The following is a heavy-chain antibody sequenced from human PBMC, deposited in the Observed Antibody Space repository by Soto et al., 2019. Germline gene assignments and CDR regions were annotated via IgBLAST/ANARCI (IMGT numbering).Heavy chain of an antibody. CDR1: GFTFSSYD. D-gene: IGHD3-22*01. V-gene: IGHV3-13*01. J-gene: IGHJ3*02. CDR2: IGTAGDT. CDR3: AREGHYDSSGYYSDAFDI. Sequence: GGSLRLSCAASGFTFSSYDMHWVRQATGKGLEWVSAIGTAGDTYYPGSVKGRFTISRENAKNSLYLQMNCLRAGDTAVYYCAREGHYDSSGYYSDAFDIWGQGTMVTVSS.